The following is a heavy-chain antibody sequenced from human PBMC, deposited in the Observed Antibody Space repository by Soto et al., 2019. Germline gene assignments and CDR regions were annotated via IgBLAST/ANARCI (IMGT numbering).Heavy chain of an antibody. Sequence: SETLSLTCTVSGGSISSYYWSWIRQPPGKGLEWIGYIYYSGSTNYNPSLKSRVTISVDTSKNQFSLKLSSVTAADTAVYYCARANYGDHKLDYWGQGTLV. V-gene: IGHV4-59*01. J-gene: IGHJ4*02. CDR1: GGSISSYY. CDR3: ARANYGDHKLDY. CDR2: IYYSGST. D-gene: IGHD4-17*01.